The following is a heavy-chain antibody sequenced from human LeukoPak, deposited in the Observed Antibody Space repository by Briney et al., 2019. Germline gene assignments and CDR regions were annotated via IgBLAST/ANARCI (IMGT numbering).Heavy chain of an antibody. Sequence: GGSLRLSCAASGFTFSSYSMNWVRPAPGKGLEWVSYISSSSSTIYYADSVKGRFTISRDNAKNSLYLQMNSLRAEDTAVYYCARELRGAIRKFDYWGQGTLVTVSS. V-gene: IGHV3-48*01. CDR3: ARELRGAIRKFDY. CDR2: ISSSSSTI. J-gene: IGHJ4*02. CDR1: GFTFSSYS. D-gene: IGHD3-10*01.